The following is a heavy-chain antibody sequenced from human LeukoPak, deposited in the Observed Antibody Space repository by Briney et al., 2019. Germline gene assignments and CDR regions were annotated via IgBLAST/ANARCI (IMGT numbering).Heavy chain of an antibody. CDR2: INWNGGNI. CDR1: GFTFSSYW. CDR3: ASGGIYYGAAFDF. D-gene: IGHD1-26*01. Sequence: GSLRLSCAASGFTFSSYWMHWVRQAPGKGLEWVSGINWNGGNIGYADSVKGRFTISRDNANNSLYLQMNSLRAEDTAFYYCASGGIYYGAAFDFWGQGTLVTVSS. V-gene: IGHV3-20*04. J-gene: IGHJ4*02.